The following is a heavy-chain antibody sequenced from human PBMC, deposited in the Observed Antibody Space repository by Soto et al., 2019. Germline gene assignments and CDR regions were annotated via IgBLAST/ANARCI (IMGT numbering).Heavy chain of an antibody. J-gene: IGHJ5*02. CDR1: GGSFSGYY. V-gene: IGHV4-34*01. CDR3: ARGPIVRRVYAMGNWFDP. Sequence: PSETLSLTCAVYGGSFSGYYWSWIRQPPGKGLEWIGEINHSGSTNYNPSLKSRVTISVDTSKNQFSLKLSSVTAADTAVYYCARGPIVRRVYAMGNWFDPWGQGTLVTVS. D-gene: IGHD2-8*01. CDR2: INHSGST.